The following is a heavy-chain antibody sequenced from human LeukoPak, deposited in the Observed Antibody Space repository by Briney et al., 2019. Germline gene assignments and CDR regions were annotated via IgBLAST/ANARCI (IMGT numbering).Heavy chain of an antibody. J-gene: IGHJ6*04. Sequence: GGALRLSCAASGFTFSSYWMSWGRQAPGKGVEGVAHIKKDGSEKYYVESVKGRVTISRDNAKTSLYLQMNSLRAEDTAVYYCARDLRVWGKGTAVTVSS. V-gene: IGHV3-7*01. CDR2: IKKDGSEK. CDR1: GFTFSSYW. CDR3: ARDLRV.